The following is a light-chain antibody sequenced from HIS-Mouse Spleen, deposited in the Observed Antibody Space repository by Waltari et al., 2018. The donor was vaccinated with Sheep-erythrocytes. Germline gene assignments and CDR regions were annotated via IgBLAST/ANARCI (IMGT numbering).Light chain of an antibody. Sequence: QSALTQPRSVSGSPGQSGTISCTATSSDVGCYNYVSWYQQHPGKAPNLMIYDVSKRPSGVPDRFSGSKSGNTASLTISGLQAEDEADYYCCSYAGSYTFVVFGGGTKLTVL. V-gene: IGLV2-11*01. CDR1: SSDVGCYNY. CDR2: DVS. J-gene: IGLJ2*01. CDR3: CSYAGSYTFVV.